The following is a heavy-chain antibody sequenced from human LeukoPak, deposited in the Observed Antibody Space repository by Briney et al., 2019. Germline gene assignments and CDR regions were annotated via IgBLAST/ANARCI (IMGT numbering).Heavy chain of an antibody. D-gene: IGHD5-18*01. CDR3: ARIQLWPLQYCEY. V-gene: IGHV4-34*01. CDR1: GGSFTHSY. Sequence: PSETLSLTCAVYGGSFTHSYWNWVRQPPGKGLEWIGEINHSGDTKYNPSLKSRVTISVDTSKNQFSLKVSSVTAADTAVYYCARIQLWPLQYCEYWGEGTLVTVSS. J-gene: IGHJ4*02. CDR2: INHSGDT.